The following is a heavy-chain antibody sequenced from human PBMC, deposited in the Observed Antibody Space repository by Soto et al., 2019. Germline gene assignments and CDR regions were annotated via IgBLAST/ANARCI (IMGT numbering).Heavy chain of an antibody. CDR3: ARDRYDSSGYYSSGPHFDY. CDR2: IIPIFGTA. Sequence: SVKVSCKASGGTFSSYAISWVRQAPGQGLEWMGGIIPIFGTANYAQKFQGRVTITADESTSTAYMELSSLRSEDTAVYYCARDRYDSSGYYSSGPHFDYWGQGTLVTVSS. V-gene: IGHV1-69*13. D-gene: IGHD3-22*01. CDR1: GGTFSSYA. J-gene: IGHJ4*02.